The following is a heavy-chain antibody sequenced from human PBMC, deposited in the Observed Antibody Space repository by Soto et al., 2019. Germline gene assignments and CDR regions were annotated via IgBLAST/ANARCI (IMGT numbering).Heavy chain of an antibody. D-gene: IGHD3-10*01. CDR2: INSDGSST. J-gene: IGHJ6*02. CDR3: ARHTVRAYGNRYYGMDV. Sequence: GGSLRLSCAASGFTFSSYWMHWARQAPGKGLVWVSRINSDGSSTSYADSVKGRFTISRDNAKNTLYLQMNSLRAEDTAVYYCARHTVRAYGNRYYGMDVWGQGTTVTVSS. V-gene: IGHV3-74*01. CDR1: GFTFSSYW.